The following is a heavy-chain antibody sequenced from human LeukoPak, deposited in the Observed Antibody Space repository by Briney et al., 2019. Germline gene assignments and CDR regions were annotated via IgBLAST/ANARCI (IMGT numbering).Heavy chain of an antibody. D-gene: IGHD2-2*01. CDR3: ARDRVVPAAMMDYYYYGMDV. V-gene: IGHV1-18*01. CDR1: GYTFTSYG. Sequence: GASVKVSCKASGYTFTSYGISWVRQAPGQGLEWMGWISAYNGNTNYAQKLQGRVTMTTDTSTSTAYMELRSLRSDDTAVYYCARDRVVPAAMMDYYYYGMDVWGQGTTVTVSS. CDR2: ISAYNGNT. J-gene: IGHJ6*02.